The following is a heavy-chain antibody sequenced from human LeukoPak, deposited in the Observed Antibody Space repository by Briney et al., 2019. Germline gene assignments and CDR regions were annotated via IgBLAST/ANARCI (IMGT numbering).Heavy chain of an antibody. CDR2: IYTRGST. CDR1: GGSISSYY. D-gene: IGHD2-15*01. Sequence: KPSETLSLTCTVSGGSISSYYWRGIRQPGGKAREWIGRIYTRGSTNYNPSLKGRVTISVDKSKNHFSLKLSSVTAADTAVYYCARGAAKKAFDIWGQGTMVTVSS. CDR3: ARGAAKKAFDI. V-gene: IGHV4-4*07. J-gene: IGHJ3*02.